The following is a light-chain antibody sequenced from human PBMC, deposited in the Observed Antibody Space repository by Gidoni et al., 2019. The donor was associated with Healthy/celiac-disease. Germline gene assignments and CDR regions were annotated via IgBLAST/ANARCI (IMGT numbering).Light chain of an antibody. Sequence: VIWMPPSPSLLSASTGDRVTISCRMSQSISSYLAWYQQKPGKAPELLIYAASTLQSGVPSRFSGSGSGTDFTLTISCLQSEDFATYYCQQYYSFPLTFGGGTKVEIK. CDR2: AAS. CDR3: QQYYSFPLT. V-gene: IGKV1D-8*01. CDR1: QSISSY. J-gene: IGKJ4*01.